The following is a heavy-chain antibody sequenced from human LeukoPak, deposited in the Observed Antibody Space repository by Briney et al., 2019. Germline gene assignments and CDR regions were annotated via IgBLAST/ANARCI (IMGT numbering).Heavy chain of an antibody. CDR1: GFTFNTYW. Sequence: GGSLRLSCAASGFTFNTYWMSWVRQAPGKGLEWVANIKQDGSEKYYVDSVKGRFTISRDNAKNSLYLQMDSLRAEDTAVYYCARDKIVGATFFDYWGQGTLVTVPS. CDR3: ARDKIVGATFFDY. J-gene: IGHJ4*02. D-gene: IGHD1-26*01. V-gene: IGHV3-7*01. CDR2: IKQDGSEK.